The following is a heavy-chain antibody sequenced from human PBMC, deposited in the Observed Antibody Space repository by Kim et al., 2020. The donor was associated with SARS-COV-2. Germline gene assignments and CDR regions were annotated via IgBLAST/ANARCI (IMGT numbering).Heavy chain of an antibody. V-gene: IGHV4-39*01. J-gene: IGHJ4*02. CDR1: GGSISSSSYY. Sequence: SETLSLTCTVSGGSISSSSYYWGWIRQPPGKGLEWIGSIYYSGSTYYNPSLKSRVTISVDTSKNQFSLKLSSVTAADTAVYYCARHGDYYGSGSHFDYWGQGTLVTVSS. CDR3: ARHGDYYGSGSHFDY. CDR2: IYYSGST. D-gene: IGHD3-10*01.